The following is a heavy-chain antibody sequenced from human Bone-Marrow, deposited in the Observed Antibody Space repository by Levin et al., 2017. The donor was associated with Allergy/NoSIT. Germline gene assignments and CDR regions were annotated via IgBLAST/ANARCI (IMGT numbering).Heavy chain of an antibody. Sequence: ASVKVSCKASGYPFRSYAMHWVRQAPGQRLEWMGWINGVNGDTKFSAKFQDRVSIYSDTSASTAYMELSSLTSEDTAMYYCARDLLRNQNLFDYWGQGTLVTVSS. CDR1: GYPFRSYA. V-gene: IGHV1-3*01. CDR3: ARDLLRNQNLFDY. CDR2: INGVNGDT. D-gene: IGHD4-17*01. J-gene: IGHJ4*02.